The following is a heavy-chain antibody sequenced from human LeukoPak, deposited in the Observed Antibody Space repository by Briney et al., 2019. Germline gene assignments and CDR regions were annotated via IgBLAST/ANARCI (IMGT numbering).Heavy chain of an antibody. J-gene: IGHJ4*02. V-gene: IGHV3-7*01. CDR1: GFTFSSYS. D-gene: IGHD3-9*01. CDR3: ARGKLDFAF. Sequence: QPGGSLRLSCAASGFTFSSYSMNWVRQAPGKGLEWVANIKEDGNEKYYVDSVKGRFTISRDNAKNAVYLQMNSLTAEDTAVYYCARGKLDFAFWGQGTLVTVSS. CDR2: IKEDGNEK.